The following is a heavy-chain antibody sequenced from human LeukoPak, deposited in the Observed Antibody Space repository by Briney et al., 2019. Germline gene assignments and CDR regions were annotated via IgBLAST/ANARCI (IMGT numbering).Heavy chain of an antibody. CDR2: ISSSGSTI. J-gene: IGHJ3*02. D-gene: IGHD7-27*01. CDR3: ARETGENAFDI. CDR1: GFTFSSYE. V-gene: IGHV3-48*03. Sequence: PGGSLRLXCAASGFTFSSYEMNWVRQAPGKGLEWVSYISSSGSTIYYADSVKGRFTISRDNAKNSLYLQMNSLRAEDTAVYYCARETGENAFDIWGQGTMVTVSP.